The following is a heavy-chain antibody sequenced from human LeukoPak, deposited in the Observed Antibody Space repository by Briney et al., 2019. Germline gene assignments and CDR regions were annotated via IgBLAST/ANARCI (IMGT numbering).Heavy chain of an antibody. CDR2: IFYRGST. D-gene: IGHD6-13*01. CDR1: GGSASSVRYY. J-gene: IGHJ3*02. V-gene: IGHV4-61*01. CDR3: ARELVRYDAFDI. Sequence: SETLSLTCPVSGGSASSVRYYWSWIRQPPGKGLAWIGYIFYRGSTNYNPSLRSRVTISVDTSKNQFSLKLSSVTAADTAVYYCARELVRYDAFDIWGQGTMVPVSS.